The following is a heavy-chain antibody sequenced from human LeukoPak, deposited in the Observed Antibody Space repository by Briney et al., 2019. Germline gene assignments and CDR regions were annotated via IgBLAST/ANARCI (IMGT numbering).Heavy chain of an antibody. J-gene: IGHJ4*02. D-gene: IGHD3-22*01. Sequence: GGSLRLSCAASGFAFSSYAMSWVRQAPGKGLEWVSAISGSGGSTYYADSVKGRFTISRDNSKNTLYLQMNSLRAEDTAVYYCANLYYDSSGYQPYYFDYWGQGTLVTVSS. CDR1: GFAFSSYA. V-gene: IGHV3-23*01. CDR3: ANLYYDSSGYQPYYFDY. CDR2: ISGSGGST.